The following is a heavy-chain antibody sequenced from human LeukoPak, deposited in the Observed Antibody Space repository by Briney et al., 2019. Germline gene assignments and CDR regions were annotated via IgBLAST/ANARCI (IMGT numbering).Heavy chain of an antibody. CDR1: GFTFSSYA. Sequence: GGSLRLSCAASGFTFSSYAMSWVRQAPGKGLEWVSAISGSGGSTYYADSVKGRFTISRDNSKNTLYLQMNSLRAEDTAVYYCAKANDSGWYGDNYFDYWGQGTLVTVSS. D-gene: IGHD6-19*01. CDR3: AKANDSGWYGDNYFDY. J-gene: IGHJ4*02. CDR2: ISGSGGST. V-gene: IGHV3-23*01.